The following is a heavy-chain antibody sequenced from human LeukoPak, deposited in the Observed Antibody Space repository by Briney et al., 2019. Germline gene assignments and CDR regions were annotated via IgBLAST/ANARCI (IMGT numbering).Heavy chain of an antibody. CDR3: AREDPFHSRSGSDPKYYFDY. CDR1: GGSISSSSYY. CDR2: IYYSGST. V-gene: IGHV4-39*07. Sequence: SETLSLTCTVSGGSISSSSYYWGWIRQPPGKGLEWIGSIYYSGSTYYNPSLKSRVTISVDTSKNQFSLKLSSVTPEDTAVYYCAREDPFHSRSGSDPKYYFDYWGQGTLVTVSS. J-gene: IGHJ4*02. D-gene: IGHD3-10*01.